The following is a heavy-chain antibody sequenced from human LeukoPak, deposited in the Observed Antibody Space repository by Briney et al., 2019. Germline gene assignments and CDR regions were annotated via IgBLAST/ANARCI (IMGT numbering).Heavy chain of an antibody. CDR2: FDAEDGET. CDR3: ATLRRGYYTGNIWFDP. J-gene: IGHJ5*02. V-gene: IGHV1-24*01. CDR1: GYTLTELS. Sequence: ASVKVSCKVSGYTLTELSMHWLRQAPRKRLEWMGGFDAEDGETIYEQKFQGRVTMTEDTSTDTAYMELSSLRSEDTAVYYCATLRRGYYTGNIWFDPWGQGTLVTVSS. D-gene: IGHD3-3*01.